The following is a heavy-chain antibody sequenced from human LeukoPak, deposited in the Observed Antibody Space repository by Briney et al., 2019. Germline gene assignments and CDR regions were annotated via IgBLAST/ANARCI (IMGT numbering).Heavy chain of an antibody. CDR2: IYTSGST. CDR1: GGSISSYY. J-gene: IGHJ5*02. V-gene: IGHV4-4*07. D-gene: IGHD1-14*01. CDR3: ARDLFSVGRHNWFDP. Sequence: SETLSLTCTVSGGSISSYYWSWIRQPAGKGLEWIGRIYTSGSTNYNPSLKSRVTMSVDTSKNQFPLKLSSVTAADTAVYYCARDLFSVGRHNWFDPWGQGTLVTVSS.